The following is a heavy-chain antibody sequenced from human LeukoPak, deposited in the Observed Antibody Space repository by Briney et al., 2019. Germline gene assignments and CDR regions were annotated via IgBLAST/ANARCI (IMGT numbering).Heavy chain of an antibody. V-gene: IGHV3-23*01. CDR1: GFTFSSYD. CDR2: ITYNGDDR. J-gene: IGHJ5*02. CDR3: AREGTSGTHLNWFDP. D-gene: IGHD1-1*01. Sequence: GGSLGLSCAASGFTFSSYDMSWVRQAPGKGLEWVAGITYNGDDRNYADSVKGRFTISRDNSKSTLDLQMNSLRAEDTALYYCAREGTSGTHLNWFDPWGQGTLVTVSS.